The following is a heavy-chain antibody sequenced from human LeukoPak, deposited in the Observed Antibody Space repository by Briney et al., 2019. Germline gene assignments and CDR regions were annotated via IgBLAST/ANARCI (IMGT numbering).Heavy chain of an antibody. CDR3: ARGERLGPDF. V-gene: IGHV4-59*01. CDR1: GDSIIGYY. D-gene: IGHD1-1*01. J-gene: IGHJ4*02. CDR2: IHYSGSS. Sequence: SETLSLTCTVSGDSIIGYYWTWNRQPPGKGLEWIGYIHYSGSSNYNPSLQSRITISVDTSRGHFSLKLSSATAADTAVYYCARGERLGPDFWGQGTLVTVSS.